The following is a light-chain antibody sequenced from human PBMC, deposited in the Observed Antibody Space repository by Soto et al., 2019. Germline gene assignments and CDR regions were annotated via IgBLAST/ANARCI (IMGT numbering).Light chain of an antibody. V-gene: IGKV1-39*01. Sequence: DIHMTHSPSSLSASFGDIVSITCRASQSISIYLNWYQQKPGKAPKLLIYAASNLESGVSSRFSGSGSGTEFSLTISSLQTEDFATYFCHQASSFPYTFGPGTKVDIK. CDR1: QSISIY. J-gene: IGKJ3*01. CDR3: HQASSFPYT. CDR2: AAS.